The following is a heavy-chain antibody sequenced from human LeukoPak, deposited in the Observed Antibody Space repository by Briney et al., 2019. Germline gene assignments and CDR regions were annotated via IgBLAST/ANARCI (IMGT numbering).Heavy chain of an antibody. CDR3: ARTYCDADTCYRFDS. CDR1: GGSFSGYY. CDR2: INHSGST. D-gene: IGHD2-21*01. V-gene: IGHV4-34*01. J-gene: IGHJ4*02. Sequence: SETLSLTCAVYGGSFSGYYWSWIRQPPGKGLEWIGEINHSGSTNYNPSLKSRVTISVDTSKNQFSLKLSSVTAADTAVYYCARTYCDADTCYRFDSWGQGILVTVSS.